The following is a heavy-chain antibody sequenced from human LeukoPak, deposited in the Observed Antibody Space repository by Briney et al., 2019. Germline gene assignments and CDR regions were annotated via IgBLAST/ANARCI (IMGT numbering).Heavy chain of an antibody. CDR1: GYNFNTYY. Sequence: ASVKVSCKASGYNFNTYYIHWLRRAPGQRFEWLGWNDPKSGATKYEHFQGRVTMTWDTSSTTAYMELSRLRSDDTAVYYCASLGIVGATGLRFDPCGQGTLVTVSS. J-gene: IGHJ5*02. V-gene: IGHV1-2*02. CDR2: NDPKSGAT. CDR3: ASLGIVGATGLRFDP. D-gene: IGHD1-26*01.